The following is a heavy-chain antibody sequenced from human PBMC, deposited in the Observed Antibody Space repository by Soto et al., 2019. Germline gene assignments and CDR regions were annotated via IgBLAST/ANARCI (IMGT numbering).Heavy chain of an antibody. Sequence: GSSVKVSCKASGYTFTSYAMHWVRQAPGQRLEWMGWISAYNGNTNYAQKLQGRVTMTTDTSTSTAYMELRSLRSDDTAVYYCARDEDPLLITIFGVVKYYFDYWGQGTLVTVSS. D-gene: IGHD3-3*01. CDR2: ISAYNGNT. J-gene: IGHJ4*02. CDR3: ARDEDPLLITIFGVVKYYFDY. V-gene: IGHV1-18*01. CDR1: GYTFTSYA.